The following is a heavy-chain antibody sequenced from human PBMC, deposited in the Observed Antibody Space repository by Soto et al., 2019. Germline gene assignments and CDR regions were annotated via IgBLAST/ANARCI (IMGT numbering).Heavy chain of an antibody. J-gene: IGHJ6*02. CDR2: LYDSGST. CDR3: ARNVKGLVWGYYYGMDV. CDR1: GGSVSYGNYY. V-gene: IGHV4-61*01. D-gene: IGHD3-16*01. Sequence: ETLSLTCTVSGGSVSYGNYYWSWIRQPPGKGLEWLGYLYDSGSTDYNPSLKNRVTISVDTSKNQFSLKLTSVTAADTAVYYCARNVKGLVWGYYYGMDVWGQVTTVTVSS.